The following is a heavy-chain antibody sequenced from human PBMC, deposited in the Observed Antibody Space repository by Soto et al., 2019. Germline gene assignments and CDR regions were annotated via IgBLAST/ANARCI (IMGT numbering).Heavy chain of an antibody. CDR3: ALRLGDRGRLYFDY. CDR1: GGSISSGGYY. CDR2: IYYSGST. D-gene: IGHD3-16*01. V-gene: IGHV4-31*03. Sequence: QVQLQESGPGLVKPSQTLSITCTVSGGSISSGGYYCSWIRRQPGKGLEWIGYIYYSGSTYYNPSLKSRVTISVDTSKNQFSLKLSSVTAADTAVYYCALRLGDRGRLYFDYWGQGTLVTVSP. J-gene: IGHJ4*02.